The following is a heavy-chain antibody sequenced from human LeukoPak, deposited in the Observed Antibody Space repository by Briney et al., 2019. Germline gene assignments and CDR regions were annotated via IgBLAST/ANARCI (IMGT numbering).Heavy chain of an antibody. J-gene: IGHJ4*02. CDR1: GFTVSSNY. D-gene: IGHD2-15*01. Sequence: GGSLRLSCAASGFTVSSNYMSWVRQAPGKGLEWVSVIYSGGSTYYADSVKGRFAISRDNSKNTLYLQMNSLRAEDTAVYYCARGYCSDGSRYPPWFDYWGQGTLVTVSS. CDR2: IYSGGST. V-gene: IGHV3-66*01. CDR3: ARGYCSDGSRYPPWFDY.